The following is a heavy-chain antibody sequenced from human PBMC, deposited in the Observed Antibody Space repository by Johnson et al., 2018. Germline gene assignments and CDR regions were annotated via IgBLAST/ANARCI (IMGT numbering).Heavy chain of an antibody. V-gene: IGHV3-30*03. Sequence: QVQLQESGGGLVQPGGSLRLSCAASGFTFSSYWMHWVRQAPGKGLVWVAVISYDGSNKYYADSVKGRFPISRDNSKNTLYRQMNSLRAEDTAVYYCARDGPYMAAEFYPWGQGTLVTVSS. CDR2: ISYDGSNK. D-gene: IGHD6-13*01. J-gene: IGHJ5*02. CDR3: ARDGPYMAAEFYP. CDR1: GFTFSSYW.